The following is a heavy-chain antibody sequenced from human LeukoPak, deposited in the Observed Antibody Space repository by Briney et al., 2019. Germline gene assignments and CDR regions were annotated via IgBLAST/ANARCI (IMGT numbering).Heavy chain of an antibody. CDR1: GFIFSSYS. Sequence: GGSLRLSCAASGFIFSSYSMNWVRQAPGKGLEWASYISSSGSTIHYADPVKGRFTISRDSAKKSLYLQMNSLRVEDTAVYYCARDLRRSPYSGYVGCWGQGTLVTVSS. D-gene: IGHD5-12*01. CDR2: ISSSGSTI. J-gene: IGHJ4*02. V-gene: IGHV3-48*01. CDR3: ARDLRRSPYSGYVGC.